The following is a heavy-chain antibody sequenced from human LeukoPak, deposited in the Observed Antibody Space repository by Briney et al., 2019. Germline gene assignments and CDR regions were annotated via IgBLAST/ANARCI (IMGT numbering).Heavy chain of an antibody. CDR1: GGPISSYY. J-gene: IGHJ4*02. D-gene: IGHD1-14*01. V-gene: IGHV4-59*08. CDR3: ARHARYFYYFDY. CDR2: IYYSGST. Sequence: PSETLSLTCTVSGGPISSYYWSWIRQPPGKGLEWIGYIYYSGSTNYNPSLKSRVTISVDTSKNQFSLKLSSVTAADTAVYYCARHARYFYYFDYWGQGTLVTVSS.